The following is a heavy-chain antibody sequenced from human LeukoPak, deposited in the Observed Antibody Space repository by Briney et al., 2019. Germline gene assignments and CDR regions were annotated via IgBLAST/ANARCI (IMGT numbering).Heavy chain of an antibody. CDR3: ARETRDTVEFHL. J-gene: IGHJ2*01. D-gene: IGHD4-23*01. Sequence: SQTLSLTCAISGDSVSSNSAAWNWIRQSPSRGLEWLGRTYYRSKWYNDYAVSVKSRITINPDTSKNQFSLQLNSVTPEDTAGDFFARETRDTVEFHLWGRGTLVTVSS. V-gene: IGHV6-1*01. CDR1: GDSVSSNSAA. CDR2: TYYRSKWYN.